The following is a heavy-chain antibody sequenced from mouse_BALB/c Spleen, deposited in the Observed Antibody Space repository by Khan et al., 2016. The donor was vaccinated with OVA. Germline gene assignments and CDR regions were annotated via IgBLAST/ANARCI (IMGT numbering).Heavy chain of an antibody. D-gene: IGHD1-1*01. CDR3: ARRGLRWDFDD. V-gene: IGHV1-7*01. CDR1: GYTFINYW. J-gene: IGHJ2*01. CDR2: INPSTGYT. Sequence: QVRLQQSGAELAKPGASVKMSCKASGYTFINYWILWVKQRPGQGLEWIGYINPSTGYTEYNQNFKDQATLTADTSSSTAYMQLSSLTSEDSAVYYCARRGLRWDFDDWGQGTTLTVSS.